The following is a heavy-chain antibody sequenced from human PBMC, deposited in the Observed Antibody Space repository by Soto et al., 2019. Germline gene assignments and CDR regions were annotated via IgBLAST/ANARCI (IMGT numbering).Heavy chain of an antibody. CDR3: ARDSPGGGYYYGMDV. CDR1: GGSFSSYA. D-gene: IGHD3-16*01. J-gene: IGHJ6*02. CDR2: IVPVLGTS. V-gene: IGHV1-69*01. Sequence: QGQLEQSGAEVRKPGSSVKVSCKASGGSFSSYAISWVRQAPGQGLEWMGGIVPVLGTSHSAQKFQGRVTFSTDDSTTTAYMELSILRSEDMAVYYCARDSPGGGYYYGMDVWGQGATVTVSS.